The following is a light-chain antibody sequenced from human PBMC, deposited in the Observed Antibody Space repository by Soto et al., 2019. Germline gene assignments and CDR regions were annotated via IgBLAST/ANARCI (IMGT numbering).Light chain of an antibody. CDR3: SSYTSSSPPNYV. CDR2: DVS. Sequence: QSALTQPASVSGSPGQSITISCTGTSSDVVGYNYVSWYQQHPGKAPKLMIYDVSNRPSGVSNRFSGSKSGNTASLTISGLQAEDEADYYCSSYTSSSPPNYVFGTGTKVTV. V-gene: IGLV2-14*01. J-gene: IGLJ1*01. CDR1: SSDVVGYNY.